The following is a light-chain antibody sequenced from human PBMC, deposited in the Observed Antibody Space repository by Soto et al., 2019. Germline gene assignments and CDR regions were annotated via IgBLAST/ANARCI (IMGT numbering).Light chain of an antibody. CDR2: EVT. V-gene: IGLV2-8*01. J-gene: IGLJ1*01. CDR1: SSDIGGYNF. CDR3: SSHGGRNNRLV. Sequence: QSALTQPPYASGSPGQSVAISCTGTSSDIGGYNFVSWYQQHPGKAPKLMIYEVTKRPSGVPDRFSGSKSGNTSTLIVSGLQAEDEAAYYCSSHGGRNNRLVFGTGSKLTVL.